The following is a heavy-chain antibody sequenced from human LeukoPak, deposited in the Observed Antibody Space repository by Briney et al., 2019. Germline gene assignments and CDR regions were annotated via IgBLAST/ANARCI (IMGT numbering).Heavy chain of an antibody. CDR1: GYTFTSYG. V-gene: IGHV1-18*01. Sequence: GASVKVSCKASGYTFTSYGISWVRQAPGQGLEWMGWISAYNGNTNYAQKLQGRVTMTRDMSTSTVYMELSSLRSEDTAVYYCAREQTDCSGGSCYFDYWGQGTLVTVSS. CDR2: ISAYNGNT. D-gene: IGHD2-15*01. CDR3: AREQTDCSGGSCYFDY. J-gene: IGHJ4*02.